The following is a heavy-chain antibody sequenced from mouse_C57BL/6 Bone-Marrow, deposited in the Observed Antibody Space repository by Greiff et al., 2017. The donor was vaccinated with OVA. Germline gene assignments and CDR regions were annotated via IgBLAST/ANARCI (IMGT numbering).Heavy chain of an antibody. CDR3: AIYSPWYFDY. V-gene: IGHV1-80*01. D-gene: IGHD2-12*01. J-gene: IGHJ2*02. CDR2: IYPGDGDT. Sequence: VQLQESGAELVKPGASVKISCKASGYAFSSYWMNWVKQRPGKGLEWIGQIYPGDGDTNYNGKFKGKATLTADKSSSTAYMELRSLTSEDSAVYFCAIYSPWYFDYWGQGTSLTVSS. CDR1: GYAFSSYW.